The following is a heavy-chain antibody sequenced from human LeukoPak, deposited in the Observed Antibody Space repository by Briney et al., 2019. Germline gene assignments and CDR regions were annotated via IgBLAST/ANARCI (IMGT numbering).Heavy chain of an antibody. V-gene: IGHV4-34*01. J-gene: IGHJ4*02. CDR1: GGSFSGYY. CDR2: INHSGST. Sequence: SETLSLTCAVYGGSFSGYYWSWIRQPPGKGLEWIGEINHSGSTNYNPSLKSRVTISVDTSKNQFSLKLSSVTAADTAVYYCARGGRYGSGSYWGYFDYWGQGTLVTVSS. CDR3: ARGGRYGSGSYWGYFDY. D-gene: IGHD3-10*01.